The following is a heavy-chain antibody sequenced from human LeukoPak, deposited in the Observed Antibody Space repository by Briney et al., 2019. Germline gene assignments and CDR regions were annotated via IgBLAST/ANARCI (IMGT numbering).Heavy chain of an antibody. Sequence: GGSLRLSCAASGFTFSSDWMSWVRQAPGKGLEWVANIKQDGSEKYYVDSVKGRFTISRDNAKNSLYLQMNSLRAEDTAVYYCARVFCSSTSCYVSSEAFDIWGQGTMVTVSS. D-gene: IGHD2-2*01. CDR1: GFTFSSDW. J-gene: IGHJ3*02. CDR3: ARVFCSSTSCYVSSEAFDI. CDR2: IKQDGSEK. V-gene: IGHV3-7*03.